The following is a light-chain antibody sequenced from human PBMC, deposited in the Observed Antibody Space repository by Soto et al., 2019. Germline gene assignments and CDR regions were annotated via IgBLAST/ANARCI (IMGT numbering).Light chain of an antibody. CDR2: KAS. Sequence: DIQMTQSPSTLSASVGDRVTITCRASQSISSWLAWYQQKPGKAPKLLTYKASNLESGVPSRFSGSGSGTEFTLTISSLQPDDFATYYCQQYNSWWTFGQGTKVEIK. V-gene: IGKV1-5*03. CDR1: QSISSW. J-gene: IGKJ1*01. CDR3: QQYNSWWT.